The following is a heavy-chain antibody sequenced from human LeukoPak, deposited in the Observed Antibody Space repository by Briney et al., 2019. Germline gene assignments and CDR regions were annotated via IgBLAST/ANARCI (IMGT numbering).Heavy chain of an antibody. Sequence: NPSETLSLTCTVSGGSISSYYWSWIRQPPGKGLEWIGYIYYSGSTNYNPSLKSRVTISVDTSKNQFSLKLSSVTAADTAVYYCARVRGDYSNYPAYFDYWGQGTLVTVSS. V-gene: IGHV4-59*01. CDR2: IYYSGST. D-gene: IGHD4-11*01. CDR3: ARVRGDYSNYPAYFDY. J-gene: IGHJ4*02. CDR1: GGSISSYY.